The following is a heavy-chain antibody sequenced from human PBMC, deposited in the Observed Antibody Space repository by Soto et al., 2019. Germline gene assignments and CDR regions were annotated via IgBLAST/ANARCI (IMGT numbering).Heavy chain of an antibody. CDR2: INHSGST. CDR3: ARDSILNCSGGSCYSVVYFDY. Sequence: SETLSLTCAVYGGSFSGYYWSWIRQPPGKGLEWIGEINHSGSTNYNPSPKSRVTISVDTSKNQFSLKLSSVTAADTAVYYCARDSILNCSGGSCYSVVYFDYWGQGTLVTVSS. D-gene: IGHD2-15*01. V-gene: IGHV4-34*01. CDR1: GGSFSGYY. J-gene: IGHJ4*02.